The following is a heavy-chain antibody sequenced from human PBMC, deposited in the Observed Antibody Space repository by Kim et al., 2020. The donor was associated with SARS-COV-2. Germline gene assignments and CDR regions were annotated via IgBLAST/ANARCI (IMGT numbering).Heavy chain of an antibody. V-gene: IGHV3-48*02. J-gene: IGHJ4*02. CDR2: ISSDSGTI. Sequence: GGSLRLSCVASGFTFSAYTMNWVRQAPGKGLEWLSYISSDSGTIYYADSVKGRFTVSRDNAKNSLYLQMNSLRDEDTAVYYCARDAFTKIRGVNYWGQGTLVTVSS. CDR1: GFTFSAYT. D-gene: IGHD3-10*01. CDR3: ARDAFTKIRGVNY.